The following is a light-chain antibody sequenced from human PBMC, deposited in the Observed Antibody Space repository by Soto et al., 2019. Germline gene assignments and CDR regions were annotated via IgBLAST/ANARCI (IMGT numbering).Light chain of an antibody. Sequence: DIPMTQSRSNLSASVGARLTICCRASQSIDTWLAWYQQKPTRVPKLLXYDASSLESGVPLRFRGSGSGTEFTLTISSLQPDDFASYYCQQYNPYSPWTFGQGTKVDIK. J-gene: IGKJ1*01. CDR3: QQYNPYSPWT. CDR1: QSIDTW. V-gene: IGKV1-5*01. CDR2: DAS.